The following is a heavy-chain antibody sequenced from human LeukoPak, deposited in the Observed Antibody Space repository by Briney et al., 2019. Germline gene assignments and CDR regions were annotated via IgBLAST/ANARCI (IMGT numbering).Heavy chain of an antibody. CDR1: GFSFTTSW. V-gene: IGHV3-74*01. Sequence: GSRRLSCAAPGFSFTTSWMHWVRQGPGEGLGWVSHIKRHGSGTNYAASVTGRFTVYRDNARNTVYLQMNSLRTEERAVYYGARDAVYSLASGGQGTLVTASS. J-gene: IGHJ4*02. CDR2: IKRHGSGT. D-gene: IGHD4-11*01. CDR3: ARDAVYSLAS.